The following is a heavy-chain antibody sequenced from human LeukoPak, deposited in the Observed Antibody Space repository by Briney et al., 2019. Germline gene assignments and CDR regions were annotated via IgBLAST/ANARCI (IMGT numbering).Heavy chain of an antibody. CDR3: ARASDNILSYYFHMDL. CDR1: GASISNYY. D-gene: IGHD2/OR15-2a*01. CDR2: IFTTGST. Sequence: SETPSLTCTVSGASISNYYWSWIRQPAGKGLEWIGRIFTTGSTDYNPSLKSRVAMSRDKSKNQLFLYLTSVTAADTAIYYCARASDNILSYYFHMDLWGKGITVTASS. J-gene: IGHJ6*03. V-gene: IGHV4-4*07.